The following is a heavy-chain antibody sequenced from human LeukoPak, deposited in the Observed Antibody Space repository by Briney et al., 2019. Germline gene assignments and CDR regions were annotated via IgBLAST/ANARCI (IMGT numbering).Heavy chain of an antibody. CDR1: GFTFSSYS. V-gene: IGHV3-21*01. D-gene: IGHD2-2*01. J-gene: IGHJ3*02. CDR3: ARGYCSSTSCYRPDAFDI. Sequence: GGSLRLSCAASGFTFSSYSMNWVRQAPGQGLEWVSSISSSSSYIYYADSVKGRFTISRDNAKNSLYLQMNSLRAEDTAVYYCARGYCSSTSCYRPDAFDIWGQGTMVTVSS. CDR2: ISSSSSYI.